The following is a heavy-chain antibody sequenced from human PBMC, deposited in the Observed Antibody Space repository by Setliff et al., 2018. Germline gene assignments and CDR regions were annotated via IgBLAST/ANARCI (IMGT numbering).Heavy chain of an antibody. CDR2: INDRGST. J-gene: IGHJ3*02. Sequence: SETLSLTCAVYGGSFSGYFWSWIRQSPGRGLEWIGEINDRGSTHYNPSLKSRVTISVDTSKNQFSLKLSSVTAADTAVYYCARRGYYYGWGDSNAFDIWGQGTMVTVSS. V-gene: IGHV4-34*01. CDR1: GGSFSGYF. CDR3: ARRGYYYGWGDSNAFDI. D-gene: IGHD3-10*01.